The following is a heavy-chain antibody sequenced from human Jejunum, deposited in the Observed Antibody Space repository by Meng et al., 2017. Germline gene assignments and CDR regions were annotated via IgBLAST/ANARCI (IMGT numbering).Heavy chain of an antibody. CDR2: MHQSGSS. D-gene: IGHD1-7*01. CDR1: GGFSSIYW. J-gene: IGHJ4*02. CDR3: ARGWKYAWFN. V-gene: IGHV4-4*02. Sequence: QGQLQRSGQGLVRPSGALSLTCAVSGGFSSIYWWSWLRQPPGKGLEWIGEMHQSGSSNYNPSLKSRLTMSVDESKNHFSLKLNSVTAADTAVYYCARGWKYAWFNWGQGTLVTVSS.